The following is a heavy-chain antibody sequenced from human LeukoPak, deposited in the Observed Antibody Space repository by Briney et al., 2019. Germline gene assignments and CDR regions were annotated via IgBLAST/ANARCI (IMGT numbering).Heavy chain of an antibody. V-gene: IGHV1-2*02. CDR2: INPNSGGT. D-gene: IGHD3-3*01. CDR3: ARAYYDFWSGYYRSWFDP. J-gene: IGHJ5*02. CDR1: RYTFTRYY. Sequence: GASLKVSCKASRYTFTRYYIHWVPQAPGQSLEWMGWINPNSGGTNYAQKVQGRVTMTRDTSISTAYMELSRLRSDDTAVYYCARAYYDFWSGYYRSWFDPWGQGTLVTVSS.